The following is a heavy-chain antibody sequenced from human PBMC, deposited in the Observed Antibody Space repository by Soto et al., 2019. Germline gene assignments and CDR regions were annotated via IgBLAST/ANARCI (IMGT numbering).Heavy chain of an antibody. Sequence: QVQLVQSGAEVKKPGASVKVSCKASGYTFTSYGISWVRQAPGQGLEWMGWISAYNGNTNYAQKPQGRVTMTTDTSTSTAYRELRSLRSDDTAVYYCARSSTYYYVSSGYYFDSWGQGTLVTVSS. D-gene: IGHD3-22*01. J-gene: IGHJ4*02. CDR3: ARSSTYYYVSSGYYFDS. CDR2: ISAYNGNT. V-gene: IGHV1-18*01. CDR1: GYTFTSYG.